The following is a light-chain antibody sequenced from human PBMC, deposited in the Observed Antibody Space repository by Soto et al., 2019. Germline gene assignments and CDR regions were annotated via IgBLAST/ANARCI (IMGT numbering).Light chain of an antibody. CDR1: SSDVRNYDF. V-gene: IGLV2-8*01. CDR3: SGYGDFNNVL. CDR2: EVT. J-gene: IGLJ2*01. Sequence: QSVLTQPPSASGSPGQSVTISCTGTSSDVRNYDFISWYQQYPGKAPKLLIYEVTKRPSGVPDRFSGSQSANVASLTVSGLQAEDEAEYYCSGYGDFNNVLVGGGTKLTVL.